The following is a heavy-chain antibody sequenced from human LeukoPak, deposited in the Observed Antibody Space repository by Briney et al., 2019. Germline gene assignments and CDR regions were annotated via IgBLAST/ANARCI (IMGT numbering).Heavy chain of an antibody. V-gene: IGHV1-46*01. CDR3: ARAGGYSYGLHYCYYYMDV. CDR1: GYTFTSYY. D-gene: IGHD5-18*01. CDR2: INPSGGST. Sequence: ASVKVSCKASGYTFTSYYMHWVRQAPGQGLEWMGIINPSGGSTSYAQKFQGRVTMTRDMSTSTVYMELSSLRSEDTAVYYCARAGGYSYGLHYCYYYMDVWGKGTTVTVSS. J-gene: IGHJ6*03.